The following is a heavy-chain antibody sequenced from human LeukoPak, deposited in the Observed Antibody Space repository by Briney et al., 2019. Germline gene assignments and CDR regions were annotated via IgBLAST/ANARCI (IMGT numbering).Heavy chain of an antibody. CDR1: GNYW. V-gene: IGHV3-74*01. CDR3: AKGYSSTWYCYFDY. CDR2: INSDGSWT. Sequence: GGSLRLSCAASGNYWMHWVRQAPGKGLVWVSHINSDGSWTSYADSVKGRFTVSKDNAKNTLYLQMNSLRAEDTAVYYCAKGYSSTWYCYFDYWGQGTLVAVSS. D-gene: IGHD6-13*01. J-gene: IGHJ4*02.